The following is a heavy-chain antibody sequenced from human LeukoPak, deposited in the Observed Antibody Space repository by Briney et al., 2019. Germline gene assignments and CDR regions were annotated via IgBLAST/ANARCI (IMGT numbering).Heavy chain of an antibody. CDR1: GFTFRNYA. CDR2: ISGSGDNT. J-gene: IGHJ4*02. Sequence: GGSLRLSCAASGFTFRNYAMSWVRQAPGKGLEWVSAISGSGDNTYYTDSVKGRFTISRDNSKNTLYLQMNSLRGDDTAVYFCAREDPEIILSLDYWGQGTLVTVSS. D-gene: IGHD2/OR15-2a*01. CDR3: AREDPEIILSLDY. V-gene: IGHV3-23*01.